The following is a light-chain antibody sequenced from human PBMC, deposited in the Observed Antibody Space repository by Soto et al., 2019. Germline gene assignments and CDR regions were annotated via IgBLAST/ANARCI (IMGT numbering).Light chain of an antibody. CDR1: QSVSSSF. V-gene: IGKV3-20*01. J-gene: IGKJ1*01. Sequence: EIVLTQSPGTLSLSPGERATLSCRASQSVSSSFLAWHQQKPGQAPRILIYGASGRATGIPDRFSGSGSGTDFTLTISRLEPEDFAVYYCHQYSSSRTFGQGTKVEIK. CDR2: GAS. CDR3: HQYSSSRT.